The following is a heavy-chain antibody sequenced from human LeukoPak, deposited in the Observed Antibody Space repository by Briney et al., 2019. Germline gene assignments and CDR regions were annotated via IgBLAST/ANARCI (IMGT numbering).Heavy chain of an antibody. J-gene: IGHJ6*02. Sequence: GESLKISCKGSGYSFTSYWIGWVRQMPGKGLEWMGIIYPGDSDTRYSPSFQGQVTISADKSISTAYLQWSSLKASDTAMYYCARQKLGYSYGDYYYYGMDVWGQGTTVTVYS. CDR1: GYSFTSYW. D-gene: IGHD5-18*01. CDR3: ARQKLGYSYGDYYYYGMDV. CDR2: IYPGDSDT. V-gene: IGHV5-51*01.